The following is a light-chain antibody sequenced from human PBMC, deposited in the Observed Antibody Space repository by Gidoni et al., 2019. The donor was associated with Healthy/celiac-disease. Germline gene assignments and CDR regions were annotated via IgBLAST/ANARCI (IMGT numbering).Light chain of an antibody. Sequence: EIVLTQSQATLSLSPGERATLSCRASQSVSSYLAWYQQKPVQAPRLLIYDAYNRAPGIPARFSGSGSGTDFTLTISSLEPEDFAVYYCQQRSNWLTWTLGQXTKVEIK. J-gene: IGKJ1*01. CDR1: QSVSSY. CDR2: DAY. CDR3: QQRSNWLTWT. V-gene: IGKV3-11*01.